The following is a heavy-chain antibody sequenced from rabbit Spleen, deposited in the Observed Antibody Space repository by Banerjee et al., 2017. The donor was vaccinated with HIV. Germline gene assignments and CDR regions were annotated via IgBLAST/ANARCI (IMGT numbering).Heavy chain of an antibody. V-gene: IGHV1S40*01. J-gene: IGHJ6*01. D-gene: IGHD8-1*01. CDR3: ARDSGSSFSTYGMDL. CDR2: IDSGSSGFT. CDR1: GVSFTSNYY. Sequence: QSLEESGGDLVKPGASLTLTCTASGVSFTSNYYICWVRQAPGKGLEWIACIDSGSSGFTYFASWAKGRFTISKTSSTTVTLQMTSLTAADTATYFCARDSGSSFSTYGMDLWGPGTLAPS.